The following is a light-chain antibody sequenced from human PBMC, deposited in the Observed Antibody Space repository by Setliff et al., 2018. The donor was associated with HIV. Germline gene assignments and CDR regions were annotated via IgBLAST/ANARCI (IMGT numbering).Light chain of an antibody. CDR2: DAN. V-gene: IGLV2-11*01. J-gene: IGLJ1*01. Sequence: QSVLTQPRSVSGSPGQSVTIACTGTSSYVGDYNHVSWYQQHPGKAPKLIIYDANKRPSGVPDRFSASKSGNTASLTISGLQAGDEADYFCSSYTHRNTYVFGTGIKVTVL. CDR1: SSYVGDYNH. CDR3: SSYTHRNTYV.